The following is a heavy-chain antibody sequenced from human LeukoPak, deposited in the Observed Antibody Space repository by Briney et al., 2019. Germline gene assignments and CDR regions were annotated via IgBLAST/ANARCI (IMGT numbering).Heavy chain of an antibody. CDR1: GFTFSSYS. Sequence: GGSLRLSCAASGFTFSSYSMNWVRQAPGKGLEWVAAIAAGGGGTYYADSVKGRFTISRDTSKNTLYLQMNSLRAEDTAVYYCARSRDTSGYYNGRFDDWGQGTLVTVSS. CDR3: ARSRDTSGYYNGRFDD. J-gene: IGHJ4*02. CDR2: IAAGGGGT. V-gene: IGHV3-23*01. D-gene: IGHD3-22*01.